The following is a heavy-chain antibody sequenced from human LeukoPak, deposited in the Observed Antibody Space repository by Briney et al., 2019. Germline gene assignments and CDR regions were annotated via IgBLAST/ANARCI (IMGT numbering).Heavy chain of an antibody. CDR3: ASYDILTGRPLDY. V-gene: IGHV3-23*01. J-gene: IGHJ4*02. D-gene: IGHD3-9*01. CDR2: ISGSGGST. Sequence: PGGSLRLSCAASGFTFSSYAMSWVRQAPGKGLEWVSAISGSGGSTYYADSVKGRLTISRDNSKNTLYLQMNSLRAEDTAVYYCASYDILTGRPLDYWGQGTLVTVSS. CDR1: GFTFSSYA.